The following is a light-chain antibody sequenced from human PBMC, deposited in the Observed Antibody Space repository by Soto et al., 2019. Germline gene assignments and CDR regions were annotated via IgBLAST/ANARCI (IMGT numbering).Light chain of an antibody. J-gene: IGLJ1*01. CDR3: CSYSGSYTYV. CDR1: GSDVGGYNF. V-gene: IGLV2-11*01. CDR2: DVS. Sequence: QSALTQPRSVSGSPGQSVTISCTGTGSDVGGYNFVSWHQQHPGKAPKLVIYDVSKRPSGVADRFSGSKSGITASLTISGLQAEDEADYYCCSYSGSYTYVFGTGTKLTVL.